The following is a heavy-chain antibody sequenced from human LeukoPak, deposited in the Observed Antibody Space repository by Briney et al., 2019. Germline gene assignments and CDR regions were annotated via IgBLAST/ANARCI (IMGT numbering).Heavy chain of an antibody. Sequence: SETLSLTCTVSGDSMSSYHWSWLRQPPGKGLEWIGYVIYSGRTNYKPSLKSRVIISLDKSKNQFSLKVNSVTAEDTAVYYFATHRVVASAGWFDPWGQGTLVTVSS. V-gene: IGHV4-59*08. D-gene: IGHD2-2*01. CDR2: VIYSGRT. CDR3: ATHRVVASAGWFDP. CDR1: GDSMSSYH. J-gene: IGHJ5*02.